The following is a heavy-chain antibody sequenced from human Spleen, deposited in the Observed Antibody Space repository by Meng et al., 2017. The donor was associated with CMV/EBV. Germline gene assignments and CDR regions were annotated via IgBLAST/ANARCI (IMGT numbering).Heavy chain of an antibody. Sequence: SGFPFSSYAMSWVRQAPGKGLEWVSVIYSGGSSTYYADSVKGRFTISRDNSKNTLYLQMNSLRAEDMAVYYCAILTIFGVVTKTFDYWGQGTLVTVSS. CDR3: AILTIFGVVTKTFDY. J-gene: IGHJ4*02. CDR2: IYSGGSST. CDR1: GFPFSSYA. D-gene: IGHD3-3*01. V-gene: IGHV3-23*03.